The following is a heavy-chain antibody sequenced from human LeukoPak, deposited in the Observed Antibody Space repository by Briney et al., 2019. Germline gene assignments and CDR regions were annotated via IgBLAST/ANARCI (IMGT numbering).Heavy chain of an antibody. J-gene: IGHJ4*02. D-gene: IGHD2-21*01. CDR3: AKDRDYCGGDCYSYYFDY. CDR2: ISGSGGST. Sequence: PGGSLRLSCAASGFTFSSYAMSWVRQAPGKGLEWVSAISGSGGSTYYADSVKGRFTISRDNSKNTLYLQMNSLRAEDTAVYYCAKDRDYCGGDCYSYYFDYWGQGTLVTVSS. V-gene: IGHV3-23*01. CDR1: GFTFSSYA.